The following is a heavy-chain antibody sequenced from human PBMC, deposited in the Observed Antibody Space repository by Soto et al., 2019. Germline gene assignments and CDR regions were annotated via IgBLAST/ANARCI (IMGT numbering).Heavy chain of an antibody. D-gene: IGHD1-26*01. CDR1: GGSISSYY. CDR3: ARLMGSGSYYDAFDI. CDR2: IYYSGST. V-gene: IGHV4-59*08. J-gene: IGHJ3*02. Sequence: SETLSLTCTVSGGSISSYYWSWIRQPPGKGLEWIGYIYYSGSTNYNPSLKSRVTISVDTTKNQFSLKLSSVTAADTAVYYCARLMGSGSYYDAFDIWGQGTMVTVSS.